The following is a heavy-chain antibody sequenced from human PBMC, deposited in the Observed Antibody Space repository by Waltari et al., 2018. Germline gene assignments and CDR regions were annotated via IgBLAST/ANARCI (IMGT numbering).Heavy chain of an antibody. Sequence: EVQLVESGGGLVQPGGSLRLSCAASGCTFSSSWLHWVRQAPGKGLVWVSRINTDGSSTSYADSVKGRFTISRDNAKNTLYLQMNSLRAEDTAVYYCARSTSRRGPSWGQGTLVTVSS. D-gene: IGHD3-10*01. J-gene: IGHJ4*02. V-gene: IGHV3-74*01. CDR3: ARSTSRRGPS. CDR1: GCTFSSSW. CDR2: INTDGSST.